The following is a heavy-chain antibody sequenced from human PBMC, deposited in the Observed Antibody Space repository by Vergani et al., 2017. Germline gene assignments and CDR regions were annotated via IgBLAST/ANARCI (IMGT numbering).Heavy chain of an antibody. CDR2: IYYSGST. D-gene: IGHD2-21*02. CDR3: ARHLAYGGGDCYPYYYGMDV. CDR1: GGSISSSSYY. Sequence: QLQLQESGPGLVKPSETLSLTCTVSGGSISSSSYYWGWIRQPPGKGLEWIGSIYYSGSTYYHPSLKSRVPISVDTSKNQFYLKLSSVTAADTAVYYCARHLAYGGGDCYPYYYGMDVWGQGTTVTVYS. V-gene: IGHV4-39*01. J-gene: IGHJ6*02.